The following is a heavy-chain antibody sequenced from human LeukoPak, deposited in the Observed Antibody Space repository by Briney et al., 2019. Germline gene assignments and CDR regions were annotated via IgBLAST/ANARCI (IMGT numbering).Heavy chain of an antibody. CDR3: ARELDF. J-gene: IGHJ4*02. Sequence: PGRSLRLSCTASGFTFISYAMHWVRQAPGKGLEWVAVISYDGSNKYYSDSVRGRFTISRDNSKNTLYLQMNSLRAEDTAVYYCARELDFGGQGTLVTVSS. CDR1: GFTFISYA. V-gene: IGHV3-30-3*01. CDR2: ISYDGSNK.